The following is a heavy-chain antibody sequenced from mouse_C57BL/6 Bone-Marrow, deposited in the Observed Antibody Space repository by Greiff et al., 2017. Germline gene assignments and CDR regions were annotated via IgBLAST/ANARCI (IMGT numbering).Heavy chain of an antibody. Sequence: EVKLMESGGGLVQPGESLKLSCESNEYEFPSHDMSWVRKTPEKRLELVAAINSDGGSTYYPDTMERRFIIARDNTKKSLYLQMSSLRSEDTALYYCARHDSTDWYFDVWGTGTTVTVSS. D-gene: IGHD1-1*01. CDR2: INSDGGST. CDR1: EYEFPSHD. CDR3: ARHDSTDWYFDV. J-gene: IGHJ1*03. V-gene: IGHV5-2*01.